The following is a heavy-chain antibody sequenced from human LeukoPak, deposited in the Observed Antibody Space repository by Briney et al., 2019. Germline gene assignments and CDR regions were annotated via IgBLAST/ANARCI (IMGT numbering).Heavy chain of an antibody. CDR1: GHTFTVYY. D-gene: IGHD1-26*01. J-gene: IGHJ4*02. V-gene: IGHV1-2*02. CDR2: INPNSGGT. Sequence: SVKVSCNASGHTFTVYYMHWVRQAPGQGLEWMGWINPNSGGTNYAQKFQGRVTMTRDTSISTAYMELSRLRSDDTAVYYCARGRIGRELHSRWGQGTLVTVSS. CDR3: ARGRIGRELHSR.